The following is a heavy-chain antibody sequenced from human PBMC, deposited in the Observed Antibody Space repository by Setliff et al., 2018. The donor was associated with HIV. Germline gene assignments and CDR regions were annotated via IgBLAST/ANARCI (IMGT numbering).Heavy chain of an antibody. J-gene: IGHJ6*02. CDR3: ARQYNRQYGMDV. V-gene: IGHV4-30-4*08. CDR2: ITYSGSA. Sequence: SETLSLTCTVSGGSISSDDYYWNWIRQPPGKGLEWIGYITYSGSAYYNPSLKSRVTISIDTSNNQFSLKLSSVTAADTAVYYCARQYNRQYGMDVWGQGTTVTVSS. CDR1: GGSISSDDYY. D-gene: IGHD1-20*01.